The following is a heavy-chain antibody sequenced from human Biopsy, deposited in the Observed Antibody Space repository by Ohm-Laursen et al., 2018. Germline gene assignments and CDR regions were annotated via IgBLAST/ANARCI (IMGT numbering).Heavy chain of an antibody. CDR2: IWHDGSEK. D-gene: IGHD2-15*01. CDR3: VSEVVGDTDH. Sequence: SLRLSCTASGFTFRRNGMHWVRQAPGKGPEWVAVIWHDGSEKYYAGSVKGRFSISRDNSKNTLNLQMNSLRVEDTAIYYCVSEVVGDTDHWGQGTLVTVSS. CDR1: GFTFRRNG. V-gene: IGHV3-33*08. J-gene: IGHJ4*02.